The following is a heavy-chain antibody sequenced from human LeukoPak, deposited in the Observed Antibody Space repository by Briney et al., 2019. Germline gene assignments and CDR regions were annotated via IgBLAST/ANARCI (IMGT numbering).Heavy chain of an antibody. CDR3: ARANYGQKYYYYYMDV. Sequence: ASVKVSFKASGGTFIIYAISWVRQAPGQGREWMGGIIPIFGTANYAQKFQGRVTVTADESTSTAYMELSSLRSEDTAVYYCARANYGQKYYYYYMDVWGKGTTVTISS. CDR2: IIPIFGTA. J-gene: IGHJ6*03. V-gene: IGHV1-69*13. D-gene: IGHD4-17*01. CDR1: GGTFIIYA.